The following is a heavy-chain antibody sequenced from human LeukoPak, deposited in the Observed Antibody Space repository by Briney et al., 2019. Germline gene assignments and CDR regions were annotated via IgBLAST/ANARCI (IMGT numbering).Heavy chain of an antibody. D-gene: IGHD6-13*01. Sequence: ASVKGSCKASGGTFSSYAISWVRQAPGQGLEWMGGIIPIFGTANYAQKFQGRVTITADKSTSTAYMELSSLRSEDTAVYYCAKGSGSSSWYSEYFQHWGQGTLVTVSS. CDR1: GGTFSSYA. V-gene: IGHV1-69*06. CDR3: AKGSGSSSWYSEYFQH. CDR2: IIPIFGTA. J-gene: IGHJ1*01.